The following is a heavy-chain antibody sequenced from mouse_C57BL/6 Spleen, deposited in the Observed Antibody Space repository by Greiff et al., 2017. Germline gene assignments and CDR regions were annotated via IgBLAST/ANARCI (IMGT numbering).Heavy chain of an antibody. J-gene: IGHJ3*01. D-gene: IGHD1-1*01. V-gene: IGHV1-72*01. CDR3: APCSCPFDY. Sequence: VKLQQSGAELVKPGASVKLSCKASGYTFTSYSMHWVKQRPGRGLEWIGRIGPNSGGTQYNEKFKSKATLTVDKPSSTAYMQLSSRTSADYAVYYCAPCSCPFDYWGKGTMVTVSA. CDR2: IGPNSGGT. CDR1: GYTFTSYS.